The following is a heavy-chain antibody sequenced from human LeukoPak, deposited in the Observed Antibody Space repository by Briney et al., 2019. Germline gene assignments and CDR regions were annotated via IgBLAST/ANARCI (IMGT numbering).Heavy chain of an antibody. CDR2: ISSNGGST. CDR3: ARALSGIVGHFDY. V-gene: IGHV3-64*01. J-gene: IGHJ4*02. D-gene: IGHD1-26*01. CDR1: GFTFSSYA. Sequence: GGSLRLSCAASGFTFSSYAMHWVRQAPGKGLEYVSAISSNGGSTYYANSVKGRFTISRDNSKNTLYLQMGSLRAEDMAVYYCARALSGIVGHFDYWGQGTLVTVSS.